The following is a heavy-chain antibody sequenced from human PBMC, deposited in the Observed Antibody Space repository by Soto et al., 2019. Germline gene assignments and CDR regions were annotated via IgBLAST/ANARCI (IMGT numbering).Heavy chain of an antibody. CDR3: ARKKAGAIDY. D-gene: IGHD6-19*01. CDR2: MNPNSGNT. Sequence: QVQLVQSGAEVKKPGASVKVSCKASGYTFTSYDINWVRQATGQGLEWMGWMNPNSGNTGYAQKFQGRVTMTRNTTITTDHMELSMLSAEAAAEYYCARKKAGAIDYWGQGTMVTVSS. J-gene: IGHJ4*02. CDR1: GYTFTSYD. V-gene: IGHV1-8*01.